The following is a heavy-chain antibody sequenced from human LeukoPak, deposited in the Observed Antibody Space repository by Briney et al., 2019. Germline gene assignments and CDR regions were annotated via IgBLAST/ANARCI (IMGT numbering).Heavy chain of an antibody. J-gene: IGHJ4*02. Sequence: GGSLRLSCAASGFIFSKYTMSWVRQAPGKGLEWVANIKQDGSEKYYVDSVKGRFTISRDNAKNSLYLQMNSLRAEDTAVYYCAREGSGSGTAFDYWGQGTLVTVSS. CDR2: IKQDGSEK. D-gene: IGHD1-7*01. CDR1: GFIFSKYT. V-gene: IGHV3-7*01. CDR3: AREGSGSGTAFDY.